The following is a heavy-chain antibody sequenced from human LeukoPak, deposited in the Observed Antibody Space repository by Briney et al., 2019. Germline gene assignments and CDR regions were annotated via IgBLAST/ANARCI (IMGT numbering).Heavy chain of an antibody. V-gene: IGHV4-4*07. D-gene: IGHD3-3*01. Sequence: SETLSLTCTVSGGSISSYYWSWIRQPAGKGLEWIGRIYTSGSTNYNPSLKSRVTMSVDTSKNQFSLKLSSVTAADTAVYYCARVPVNRGSPMEWSLYYYYMDVWGKGTTVTVSS. CDR3: ARVPVNRGSPMEWSLYYYYMDV. J-gene: IGHJ6*03. CDR1: GGSISSYY. CDR2: IYTSGST.